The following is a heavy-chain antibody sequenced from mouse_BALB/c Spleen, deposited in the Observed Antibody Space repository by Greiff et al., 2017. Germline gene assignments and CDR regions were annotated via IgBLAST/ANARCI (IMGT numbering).Heavy chain of an antibody. D-gene: IGHD2-10*02. J-gene: IGHJ2*01. CDR2: IDPYNGGT. CDR1: GYAFTSYN. V-gene: IGHV1S135*01. Sequence: VQLQQSGPELVKPGASVKVSCKASGYAFTSYNMYWVKQSPGKSLEWIGYIDPYNGGTSYNQKFKGKATLTVDKSSSTAYMHLNSLTSEDSAVYYCARSIPYGNYYFDYWGQGTTLTVSS. CDR3: ARSIPYGNYYFDY.